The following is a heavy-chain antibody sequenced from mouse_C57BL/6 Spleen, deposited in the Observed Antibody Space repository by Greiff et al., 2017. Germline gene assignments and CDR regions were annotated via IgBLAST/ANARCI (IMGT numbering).Heavy chain of an antibody. CDR3: ARGDSYYAMDD. J-gene: IGHJ4*01. Sequence: VQLQQSGAELVKPGASVKISCKASGYAFSSYWMNWVKQRPGKGLEWIGQIYPGDGDTNYNGKFKGKATLTADKSSSTAYMQLSSLTSEDSAVYFCARGDSYYAMDDWGQGTSVTVSS. V-gene: IGHV1-80*01. CDR2: IYPGDGDT. CDR1: GYAFSSYW.